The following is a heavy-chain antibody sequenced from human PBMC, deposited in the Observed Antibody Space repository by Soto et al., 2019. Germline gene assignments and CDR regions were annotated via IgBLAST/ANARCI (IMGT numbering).Heavy chain of an antibody. V-gene: IGHV3-21*01. Sequence: ESGGGLVKPGGSLRLSCAASGFTFSSYSMNWVRQAPGKGLEWVSSISSSSSYIYYADSVKGRFTISRDNAKNSLYLQMNSLRAEDTAVYYCARDEDTAMVGYYFDYWGQGTLVTVSS. CDR2: ISSSSSYI. D-gene: IGHD5-18*01. J-gene: IGHJ4*02. CDR3: ARDEDTAMVGYYFDY. CDR1: GFTFSSYS.